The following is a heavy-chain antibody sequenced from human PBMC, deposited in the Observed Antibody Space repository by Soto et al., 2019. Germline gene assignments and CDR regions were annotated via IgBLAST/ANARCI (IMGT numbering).Heavy chain of an antibody. D-gene: IGHD3-3*01. CDR1: GFSLSTSGAA. Sequence: QINLIESGPTLVKPTQTLTLTCTFSGFSLSTSGAAVGWVRQPPGRALEWLALIYWDGDKRYNASLGNRLTITKDTSMNHVVLTLTNVDPADTATYYCAHRANMTIFGLIIDNGIWFAPWGQGTRVIVSS. J-gene: IGHJ5*02. CDR3: AHRANMTIFGLIIDNGIWFAP. V-gene: IGHV2-5*02. CDR2: IYWDGDK.